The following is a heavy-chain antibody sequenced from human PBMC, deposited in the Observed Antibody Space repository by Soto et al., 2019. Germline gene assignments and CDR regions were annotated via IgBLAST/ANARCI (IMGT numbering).Heavy chain of an antibody. Sequence: QVQLVESGGGVVQPGRSLRLSCAASGFTFSSYAMHWVRQAPGKGLEWVAVISYDGSNKYYADSVKGRFTISRDNSKNTLYLQMNSLRAEDTAVYYCARECGYSGYGPLGYYYGMDVWGQGTTVTVSS. D-gene: IGHD5-12*01. CDR3: ARECGYSGYGPLGYYYGMDV. J-gene: IGHJ6*02. CDR1: GFTFSSYA. CDR2: ISYDGSNK. V-gene: IGHV3-30-3*01.